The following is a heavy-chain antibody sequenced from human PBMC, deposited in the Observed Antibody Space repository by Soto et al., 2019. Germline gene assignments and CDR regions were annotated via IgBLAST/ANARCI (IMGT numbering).Heavy chain of an antibody. Sequence: GGSLRLSCAASGFTFSSYWMHWVRQAPGKGLAWVSRINSDGSSTSYADSVKGRFTISRDNAKNTLYLQMNSLRAEDTAVYYCARDGNWNYSDWWYYYYGMDVWGQGTTVTVSS. D-gene: IGHD1-7*01. CDR2: INSDGSST. J-gene: IGHJ6*02. V-gene: IGHV3-74*01. CDR3: ARDGNWNYSDWWYYYYGMDV. CDR1: GFTFSSYW.